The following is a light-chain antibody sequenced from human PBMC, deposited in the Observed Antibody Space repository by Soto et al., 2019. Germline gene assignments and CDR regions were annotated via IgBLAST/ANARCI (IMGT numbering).Light chain of an antibody. V-gene: IGKV2-28*01. CDR1: RSLLKANGYTY. CDR2: LGY. CDR3: MQTLESRT. Sequence: DIVMTQSPLSPTVTPGEPASICCRSSRSLLKANGYTYFHWFLQKPGQSPQLLIYLGYNRAPGVPDRFSGTGSGTDFTLKISRVEAEDVGVYYCMQTLESRTFGQGTKVDIK. J-gene: IGKJ1*01.